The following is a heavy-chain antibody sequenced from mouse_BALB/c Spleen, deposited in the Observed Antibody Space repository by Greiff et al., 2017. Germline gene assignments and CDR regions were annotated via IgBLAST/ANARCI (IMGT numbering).Heavy chain of an antibody. CDR2: IDPANGNT. D-gene: IGHD2-1*01. J-gene: IGHJ3*01. CDR3: AGSGGNGGGIAY. V-gene: IGHV14-3*02. CDR1: GFNIKDTY. Sequence: EVQLQQSGAELVKPGASVKLSCTASGFNIKDTYMHWVKQRPEQGLEWIGRIDPANGNTNYDPKFQGKATITADTSSNTAYLQLSSLTSEDTAVYCCAGSGGNGGGIAYWGQGTLVTVSA.